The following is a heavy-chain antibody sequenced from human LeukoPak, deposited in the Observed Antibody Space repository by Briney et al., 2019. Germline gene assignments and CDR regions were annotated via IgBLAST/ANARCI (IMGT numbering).Heavy chain of an antibody. Sequence: GGSLRLSCAASGFTFSTYGMHWVRQAPGKGLEWVGRIKNRANRYTTQYAASVKGRFTISTDDSKNSLYLQMNSLTTDDTAVYYCGRDLGLVARGDAFDIWGQGTMVTVSS. J-gene: IGHJ3*02. CDR2: IKNRANRYTT. D-gene: IGHD2-2*01. V-gene: IGHV3-72*01. CDR3: GRDLGLVARGDAFDI. CDR1: GFTFSTYG.